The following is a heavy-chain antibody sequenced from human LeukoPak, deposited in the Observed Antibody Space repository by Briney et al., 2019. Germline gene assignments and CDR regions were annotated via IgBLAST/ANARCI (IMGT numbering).Heavy chain of an antibody. CDR2: INPNSGGT. CDR3: ASSRNWLPFDY. Sequence: ASVKVSCKASGYTFTDYYIHWVRQAPGQGLEWIGRINPNSGGTNYAQKFQGRGTMTRDTSINPAYMDLSRLSSDDTAVYHCASSRNWLPFDYWGQGTLVTVSS. CDR1: GYTFTDYY. J-gene: IGHJ4*02. D-gene: IGHD1-1*01. V-gene: IGHV1-2*06.